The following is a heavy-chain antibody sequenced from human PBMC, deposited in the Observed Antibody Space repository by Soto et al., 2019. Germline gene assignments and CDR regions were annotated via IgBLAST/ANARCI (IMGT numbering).Heavy chain of an antibody. Sequence: QVQLVQSGAEVKKPGSSVKVSCKASGGTFTSHALSWVRQAPGQGLEWMGGIIPILGTADDAQKFQGRVTITADESTRTAYMELSSLRSDDTAVYYCARVSVAGLNNWFDPWGQGALVTVSS. CDR1: GGTFTSHA. J-gene: IGHJ5*02. D-gene: IGHD6-19*01. CDR3: ARVSVAGLNNWFDP. V-gene: IGHV1-69*01. CDR2: IIPILGTA.